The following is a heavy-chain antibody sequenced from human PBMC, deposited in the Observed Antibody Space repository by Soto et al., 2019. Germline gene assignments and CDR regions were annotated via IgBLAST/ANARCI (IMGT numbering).Heavy chain of an antibody. CDR1: GFTFSSYS. V-gene: IGHV3-48*02. CDR3: ARDSYGDYSLYY. CDR2: ISSSSRTI. D-gene: IGHD4-17*01. J-gene: IGHJ4*02. Sequence: EVQLVESGGGLVQPGGSLRLSCAASGFTFSSYSMNWVRQAPGKGLEWVSYISSSSRTIYYTDSVKGRFTISRDNAKTSLSLQMNSLRDEDTAVYFCARDSYGDYSLYYWGQVTLVTVSS.